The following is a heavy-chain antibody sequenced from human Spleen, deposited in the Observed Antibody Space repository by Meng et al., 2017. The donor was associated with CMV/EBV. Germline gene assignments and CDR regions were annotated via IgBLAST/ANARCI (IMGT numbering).Heavy chain of an antibody. CDR2: ISSKGGSI. J-gene: IGHJ4*02. CDR3: ARGGDGYNYYFDS. D-gene: IGHD5-24*01. Sequence: GESLKISCAASGFTFNSYYINWVRQAPGKGLEWVSSISSKGGSILYADSVKGRFTISRDNAENSVSLQMNSLRSEDTAVYYCARGGDGYNYYFDSWGQGTLVTVSS. CDR1: GFTFNSYY. V-gene: IGHV3-21*01.